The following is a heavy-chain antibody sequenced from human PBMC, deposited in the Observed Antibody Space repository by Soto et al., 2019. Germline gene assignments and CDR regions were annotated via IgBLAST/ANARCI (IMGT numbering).Heavy chain of an antibody. D-gene: IGHD3-9*01. V-gene: IGHV1-24*01. CDR3: ATPILTGPYGNWFDP. Sequence: ASVKVSCTVSGDTLTESSMHWVRQAPGKGLEWMGGFDPEDGETIYAQKFQGRVTMTEDTSTDTAYMELSSLRSEDTAVYYCATPILTGPYGNWFDPWGQGTLVTVSS. J-gene: IGHJ5*02. CDR2: FDPEDGET. CDR1: GDTLTESS.